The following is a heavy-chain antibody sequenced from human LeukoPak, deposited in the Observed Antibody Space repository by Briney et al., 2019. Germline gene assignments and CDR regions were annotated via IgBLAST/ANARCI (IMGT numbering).Heavy chain of an antibody. Sequence: ASVKVSCKASGGTFSSYGISWLRQAPGQGLEWMGWISAYNGNTNYAQKLQGRVTMTTDTSTSTAYMELRSLRSDDTAVYYCARDKPYYYGSGSYFWWGQGTLVTVSS. CDR3: ARDKPYYYGSGSYFW. D-gene: IGHD3-10*01. CDR2: ISAYNGNT. V-gene: IGHV1-18*01. CDR1: GGTFSSYG. J-gene: IGHJ4*02.